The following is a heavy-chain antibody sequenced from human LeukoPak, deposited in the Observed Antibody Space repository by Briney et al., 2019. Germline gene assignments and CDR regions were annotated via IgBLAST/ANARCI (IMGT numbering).Heavy chain of an antibody. Sequence: PGGSLRLSCAASGFTFSSYAMHWVRQAPVKGLEWVAIISYDGSNKYYADSVKGRFTISRDNSKNTLYLQMNSLRVEDMAVYYCARETVLLWFGGVGVAFDIWGQGTMVTVSS. V-gene: IGHV3-30-3*01. D-gene: IGHD3-10*01. CDR1: GFTFSSYA. J-gene: IGHJ3*02. CDR2: ISYDGSNK. CDR3: ARETVLLWFGGVGVAFDI.